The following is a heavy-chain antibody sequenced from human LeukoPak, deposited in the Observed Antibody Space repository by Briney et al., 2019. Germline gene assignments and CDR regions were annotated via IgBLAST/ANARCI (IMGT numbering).Heavy chain of an antibody. Sequence: GESLKISCKASGYSFTSYWIGWVRHMPGKGLEWMGIIDPSDSETRYTPSFQGQVTISVDKSLTTAYLQWNSLKAPDTAMYYCARQTAMGRSGDYWGQATLVTVSS. D-gene: IGHD7-27*01. CDR1: GYSFTSYW. J-gene: IGHJ4*02. CDR2: IDPSDSET. CDR3: ARQTAMGRSGDY. V-gene: IGHV5-51*01.